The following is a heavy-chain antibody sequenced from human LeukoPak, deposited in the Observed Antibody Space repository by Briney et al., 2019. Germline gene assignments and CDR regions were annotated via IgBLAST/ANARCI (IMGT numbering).Heavy chain of an antibody. CDR1: GFTVSSNY. J-gene: IGHJ4*02. CDR2: IYSDGST. Sequence: PGGSLRLSCAASGFTVSSNYMSWVRQAPGKGLEWVSIIYSDGSTDYTESVKGRFTISRDNSKNTLYPQMNSLRVEDTAVYYCARAKEDWGQGTLVTVSS. CDR3: ARAKED. V-gene: IGHV3-66*01.